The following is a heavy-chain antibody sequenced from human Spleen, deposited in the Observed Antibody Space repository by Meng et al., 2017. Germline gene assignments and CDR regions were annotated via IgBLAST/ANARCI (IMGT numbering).Heavy chain of an antibody. CDR1: GDTVSDNSAA. CDR2: TYYRSKWSN. J-gene: IGHJ3*02. V-gene: IGHV6-1*01. D-gene: IGHD4-17*01. Sequence: SETLSLTCAISGDTVSDNSAAWNWIRQSPSRGLEWLGRTYYRSKWSNDYAVSVRGRTTITPDTSKNQFSLQLNSVTPEDTAVYYCARAGGDSVFRAFDIWGQGTLVTVSS. CDR3: ARAGGDSVFRAFDI.